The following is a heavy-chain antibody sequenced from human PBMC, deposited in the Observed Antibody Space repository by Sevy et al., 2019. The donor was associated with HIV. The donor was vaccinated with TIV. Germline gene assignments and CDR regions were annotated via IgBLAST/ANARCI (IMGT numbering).Heavy chain of an antibody. CDR3: ASLPNNYYDISGSSGDDAFDI. CDR1: GFTFSIYG. D-gene: IGHD3-22*01. J-gene: IGHJ3*02. CDR2: IWNDRSNK. Sequence: GGSLRLSCAAYGFTFSIYGMHWVRQAPGKGLEWVAVIWNDRSNKHYADSVKGRFTISRDNAKNTLYLQMKSLRVEDTAVYYCASLPNNYYDISGSSGDDAFDIWGQGTRVTVSS. V-gene: IGHV3-33*01.